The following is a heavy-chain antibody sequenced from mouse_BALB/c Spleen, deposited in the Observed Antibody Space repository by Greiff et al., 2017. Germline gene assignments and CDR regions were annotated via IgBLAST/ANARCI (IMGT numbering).Heavy chain of an antibody. V-gene: IGHV3-8*02. CDR1: GDSITSGY. CDR3: ARYGGLLRDYAMDY. CDR2: ISYSGST. D-gene: IGHD1-1*01. J-gene: IGHJ4*01. Sequence: EVQLQESGPSLVKPSQTLSLTCSVTGDSITSGYWNWIRKFPGNKLEYMGYISYSGSTYYNPSLKSRISITRDTSKNQYYLQLNSVTTEDTATYYCARYGGLLRDYAMDYWGQGTSVTVSS.